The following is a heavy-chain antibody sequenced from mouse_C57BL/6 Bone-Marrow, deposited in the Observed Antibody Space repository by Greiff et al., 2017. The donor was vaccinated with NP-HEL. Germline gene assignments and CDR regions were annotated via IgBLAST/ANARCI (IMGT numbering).Heavy chain of an antibody. CDR1: GFTFSSYA. V-gene: IGHV5-4*03. CDR3: ARAVDY. J-gene: IGHJ2*01. CDR2: ISDGGSYT. Sequence: EVKLVESGGGLVKPGGSLKLSCAASGFTFSSYAMSWVRQTPEKRLEWVATISDGGSYTYYPDNVKGRFTISRDNAKNNLYLQMSHLKSEDTSMYYCARAVDYWGQGTTLTVSS.